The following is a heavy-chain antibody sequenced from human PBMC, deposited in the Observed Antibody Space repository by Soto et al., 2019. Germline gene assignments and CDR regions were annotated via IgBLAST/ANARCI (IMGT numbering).Heavy chain of an antibody. CDR1: AGSISSGGSY. Sequence: TLSLTCTLSAGSISSGGSYWSCFRQHTGKGLEWIGYIYYSGSTYYNPSLKSRVTISVDTSKNQFSLKLSSVTAADTAVYYCAGAGVVVHKRLDYWGQGTLVTVSS. V-gene: IGHV4-31*03. CDR3: AGAGVVVHKRLDY. D-gene: IGHD3-22*01. CDR2: IYYSGST. J-gene: IGHJ4*02.